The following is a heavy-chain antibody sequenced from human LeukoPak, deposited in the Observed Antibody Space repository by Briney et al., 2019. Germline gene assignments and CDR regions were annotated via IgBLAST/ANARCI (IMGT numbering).Heavy chain of an antibody. CDR3: ARVPQGGTMTGFDY. V-gene: IGHV1-8*01. CDR2: MNPNSGNT. Sequence: ASVKVSCKAYGYTFTSYDINWVRQATGQGLEWTGWMNPNSGNTGYAQKFQGRVTMTRNTSISTAYMELSSLRSEDTAVYYCARVPQGGTMTGFDYWGQGTLVTVSS. J-gene: IGHJ4*02. CDR1: GYTFTSYD. D-gene: IGHD3-22*01.